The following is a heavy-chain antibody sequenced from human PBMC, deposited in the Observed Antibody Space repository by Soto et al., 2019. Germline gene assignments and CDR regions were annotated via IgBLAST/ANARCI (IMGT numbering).Heavy chain of an antibody. CDR1: GFTFDSYG. CDR2: IWYDGSNK. Sequence: GGSLRLSCAASGFTFDSYGMHWVRQAPGKGLEWVAVIWYDGSNKYYADSVKGRFTISRDNSKNTLYLQMSSLRTEDTAVYYCSRDDQIWRYGSGSHYYMDVWGKGTTVTVSS. V-gene: IGHV3-33*01. J-gene: IGHJ6*03. D-gene: IGHD3-10*01. CDR3: SRDDQIWRYGSGSHYYMDV.